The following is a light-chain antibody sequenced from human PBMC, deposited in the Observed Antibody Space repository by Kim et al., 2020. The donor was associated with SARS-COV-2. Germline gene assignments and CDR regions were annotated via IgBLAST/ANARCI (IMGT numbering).Light chain of an antibody. Sequence: EIVMTQSPATLSVSPGERATLSCRASQSVSSNLAWYQQKPGQAPRLLIYGASTRATGIPARFSGSGSGTEFTLTISSLQSEDFAVYYCQHRNTFGQGTKLEI. J-gene: IGKJ2*01. CDR2: GAS. CDR1: QSVSSN. CDR3: QHRNT. V-gene: IGKV3-15*01.